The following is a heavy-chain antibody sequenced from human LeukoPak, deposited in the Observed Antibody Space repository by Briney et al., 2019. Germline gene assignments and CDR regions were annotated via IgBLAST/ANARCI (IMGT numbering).Heavy chain of an antibody. CDR2: IYYSGST. V-gene: IGHV4-39*07. Sequence: PSETLSLTCTVSGASVSGSPYYWGWVRQPPGKGLEWIGNIYYSGSTYYNASLESRVTISIDTSKNQFSLKLSSVTAADTAVYYCARVSKGWELLGYYYYMDVWGKGTTVTVSS. CDR1: GASVSGSPYY. CDR3: ARVSKGWELLGYYYYMDV. J-gene: IGHJ6*03. D-gene: IGHD1-26*01.